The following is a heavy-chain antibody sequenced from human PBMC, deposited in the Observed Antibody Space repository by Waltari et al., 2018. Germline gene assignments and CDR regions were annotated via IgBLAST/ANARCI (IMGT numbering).Heavy chain of an antibody. CDR3: ASPHCSGGSCYGAFDI. CDR2: ISYDGSNK. J-gene: IGHJ3*02. Sequence: QVQLVESGGGVVQPGRSLRLSCAASGFTFSSYAMHWVRQAPGKGLEWVAVISYDGSNKYYADSVKGRFTISRDNSKNTLYLQMNSLRAEDTAVYYCASPHCSGGSCYGAFDIWGQGTMVTV. D-gene: IGHD2-15*01. V-gene: IGHV3-30-3*01. CDR1: GFTFSSYA.